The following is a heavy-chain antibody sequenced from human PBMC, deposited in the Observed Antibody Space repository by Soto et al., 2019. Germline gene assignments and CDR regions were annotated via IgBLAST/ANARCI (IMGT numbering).Heavy chain of an antibody. CDR3: AKGPIVVVTAEYFQH. D-gene: IGHD2-21*02. CDR1: GFTFSSYG. V-gene: IGHV3-30*18. CDR2: ISYDGSNK. J-gene: IGHJ1*01. Sequence: QVQLVESGGGVVQPGRSLRLSCVASGFTFSSYGMHWVRQAPGKGLEWVAVISYDGSNKYYADSVKGRLTISRDNSKNTLYLEMNSLRPEDTAVYYCAKGPIVVVTAEYFQHWGQGTLVTVSS.